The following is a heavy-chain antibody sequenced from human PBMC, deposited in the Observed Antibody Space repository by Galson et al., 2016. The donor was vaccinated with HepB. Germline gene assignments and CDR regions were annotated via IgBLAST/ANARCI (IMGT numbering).Heavy chain of an antibody. CDR3: ASTDFYDSSGFYIIYY. D-gene: IGHD3-22*01. CDR2: IYYSGST. V-gene: IGHV4-61*01. J-gene: IGHJ4*02. Sequence: SETLSLTCTVSGGSVSSSTYYWSWIRQPPGKGLEWIGYIYYSGSTNYNPSLKSRVTISVDTSKNQLSLKLGSVTAADTAVYYCASTDFYDSSGFYIIYYWGQGTLATVSS. CDR1: GGSVSSSTYY.